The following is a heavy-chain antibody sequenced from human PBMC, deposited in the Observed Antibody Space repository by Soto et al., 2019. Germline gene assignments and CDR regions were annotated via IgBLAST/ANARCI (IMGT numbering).Heavy chain of an antibody. V-gene: IGHV3-23*01. CDR2: ISGSGGST. J-gene: IGHJ4*02. D-gene: IGHD3-22*01. CDR1: GLTFSSYA. Sequence: GGSLRLSCAVSGLTFSSYAMSWVRQAPGKGLEWVSAISGSGGSTYYADSVKGRFTISRDNAKNTLYLQMNSLRAEDTAVYYCAKHYDSSGYYFYYYFDYWGQGTLVTVSS. CDR3: AKHYDSSGYYFYYYFDY.